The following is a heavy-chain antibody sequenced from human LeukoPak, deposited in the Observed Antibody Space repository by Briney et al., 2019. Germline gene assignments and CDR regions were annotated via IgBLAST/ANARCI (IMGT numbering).Heavy chain of an antibody. CDR1: GGSISSYY. CDR2: IYYSGST. J-gene: IGHJ3*02. V-gene: IGHV4-59*01. D-gene: IGHD2-15*01. Sequence: SETLSLTCTVSGGSISSYYWSWIRQPPGKGLEWIGYIYYSGSTNYNPSLKSRVTISVDTSKNQFSLKLSPVTAADTAVYYCARDDYCSGGSCYPYIWGQGTMVTVSS. CDR3: ARDDYCSGGSCYPYI.